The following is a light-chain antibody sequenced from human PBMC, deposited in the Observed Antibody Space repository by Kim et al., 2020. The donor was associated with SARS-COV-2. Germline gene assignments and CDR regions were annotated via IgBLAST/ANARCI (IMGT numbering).Light chain of an antibody. CDR1: KVGDKY. Sequence: VYPGQTAGITCSENKVGDKYACWYQQKPAQSPVLVIYQDSKRPSGIPERFSGSNSGNTATLTISGTQAMDEADYYCQAWDSSTAVFGGGTQLTVL. J-gene: IGLJ2*01. CDR3: QAWDSSTAV. V-gene: IGLV3-1*01. CDR2: QDS.